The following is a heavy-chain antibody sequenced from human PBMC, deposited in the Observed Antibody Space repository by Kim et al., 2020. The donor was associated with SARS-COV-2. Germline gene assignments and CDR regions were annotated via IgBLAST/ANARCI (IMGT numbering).Heavy chain of an antibody. Sequence: SETLSLTCAVYGGSFSGYYWSWIRQPPGKGLEWIGEINHSGSTNYNPSLKSRVTISVDTSKNQFSLKLSSVTAADTAVYYCARVRDIVATISVDPAFDIWGQGTMVTVSS. D-gene: IGHD5-12*01. V-gene: IGHV4-34*01. CDR3: ARVRDIVATISVDPAFDI. CDR1: GGSFSGYY. J-gene: IGHJ3*02. CDR2: INHSGST.